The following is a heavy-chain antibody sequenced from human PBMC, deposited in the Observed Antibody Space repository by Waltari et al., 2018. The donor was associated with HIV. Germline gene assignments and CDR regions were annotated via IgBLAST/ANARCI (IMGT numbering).Heavy chain of an antibody. Sequence: QVQLVQSGAEVKKPGASVKVSCKASGYTFTSYAMHWVRQAPGQRLEWMGWINAGNGNTKYSQKFQGRVTITRDTSASTAYMELSSLRSEDTAVYYCARGPYNWNYGIDYWGQGTLVTVSS. V-gene: IGHV1-3*01. CDR3: ARGPYNWNYGIDY. D-gene: IGHD1-7*01. CDR2: INAGNGNT. CDR1: GYTFTSYA. J-gene: IGHJ4*02.